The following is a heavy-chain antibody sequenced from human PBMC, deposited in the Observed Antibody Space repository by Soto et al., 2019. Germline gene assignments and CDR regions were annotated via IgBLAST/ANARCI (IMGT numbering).Heavy chain of an antibody. CDR1: GFTLSGYA. CDR3: ARRARPDFYYMDV. D-gene: IGHD6-6*01. Sequence: PGGSLRLCCAASGFTLSGYAMYWVRQAPGKGLEYVSGISSNGVGTYYANSVQGRFTISRDNSKNTVYLQMGSLRPEDMAVYYCARRARPDFYYMDVWGKGTTVTVSS. CDR2: ISSNGVGT. J-gene: IGHJ6*03. V-gene: IGHV3-64*01.